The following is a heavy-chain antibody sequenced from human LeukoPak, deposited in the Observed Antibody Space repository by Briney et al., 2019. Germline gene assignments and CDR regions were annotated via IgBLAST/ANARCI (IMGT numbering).Heavy chain of an antibody. Sequence: GGSLRLSCAASGFTFSSYGMHWVRQAPGKGLEWVAVVSYGGSLKNYGDSVKGRFTISRDDSKNTLYLQMNSLRAEDTAIYYCARDQRYCSSSSCPWEPFDYWGQGTLVTVSS. V-gene: IGHV3-30*03. D-gene: IGHD2-2*01. CDR2: VSYGGSLK. J-gene: IGHJ4*02. CDR1: GFTFSSYG. CDR3: ARDQRYCSSSSCPWEPFDY.